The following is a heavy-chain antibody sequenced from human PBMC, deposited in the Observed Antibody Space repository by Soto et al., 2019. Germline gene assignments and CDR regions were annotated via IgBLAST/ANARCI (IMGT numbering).Heavy chain of an antibody. J-gene: IGHJ6*03. CDR3: ARDLYCTNGVCRNYYYYYMDV. V-gene: IGHV3-7*01. CDR1: GFTFSSYW. D-gene: IGHD2-8*01. Sequence: GGSLRLSCAASGFTFSSYWMSWVRQAPGKGLEWVANIKQDGSEKYYVDSVKGRFTISRDNAKNSLYLQMNSLRAEDTAVYYCARDLYCTNGVCRNYYYYYMDVWGKGTTVTVSS. CDR2: IKQDGSEK.